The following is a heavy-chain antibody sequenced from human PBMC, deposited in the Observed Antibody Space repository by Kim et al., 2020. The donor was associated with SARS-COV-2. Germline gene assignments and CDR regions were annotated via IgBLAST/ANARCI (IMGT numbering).Heavy chain of an antibody. CDR3: SKSSPLGNWYYFDD. J-gene: IGHJ4*02. Sequence: SETLSLTCTVSGASVSSHYWSWIRQPPGKGLEWIGYISYSGSSHQSPSLKSRVTMSVDTSKNQFSLTLSSVTAADTAVYYCSKSSPLGNWYYFDDWGQGTLVTVSS. V-gene: IGHV4-59*02. D-gene: IGHD1-1*01. CDR1: GASVSSHY. CDR2: ISYSGSS.